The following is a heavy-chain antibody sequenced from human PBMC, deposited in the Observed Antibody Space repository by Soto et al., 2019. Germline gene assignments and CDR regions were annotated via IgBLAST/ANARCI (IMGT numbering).Heavy chain of an antibody. Sequence: SETLSLTCIVSGDFISDTIYYWGWVRQSPGKGLEWIGSIHYSGTTQFHPSLKTRVTISVDTSKNEFSLRLRSVTAADTAVYFCARNLKAVAAAMAYWGQGIQVTVYS. CDR3: ARNLKAVAAAMAY. CDR2: IHYSGTT. CDR1: GDFISDTIYY. J-gene: IGHJ4*02. D-gene: IGHD6-19*01. V-gene: IGHV4-39*01.